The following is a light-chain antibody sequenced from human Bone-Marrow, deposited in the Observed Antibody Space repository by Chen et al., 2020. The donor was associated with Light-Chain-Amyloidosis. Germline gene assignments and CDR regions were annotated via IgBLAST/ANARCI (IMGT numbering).Light chain of an antibody. J-gene: IGLJ3*02. CDR2: DDS. V-gene: IGLV3-21*02. CDR3: QVWDMSSDRPV. CDR1: NIGSTS. Sequence: SYVLTQPSSVSVAPGQTATIACGGNNIGSTSVHWYQQTPGQAPLLVVYDDSDRPSGIPERLSGSNSVNTATLTISRVEAGDEADYYCQVWDMSSDRPVFGGGTKLTVL.